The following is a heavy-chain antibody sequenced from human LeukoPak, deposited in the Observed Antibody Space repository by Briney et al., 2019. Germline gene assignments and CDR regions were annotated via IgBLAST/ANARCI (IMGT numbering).Heavy chain of an antibody. D-gene: IGHD5-18*01. CDR2: IIPILGTA. CDR1: GGTFSSYA. Sequence: SVKVSCKASGGTFSSYAISWVRQAPGQGLEWMGGIIPILGTANYAQKFRGRVTITADESTSTAYMELSSLRSEDTAVYYCARDKDTAMAFDYWGQGTLVTVSS. CDR3: ARDKDTAMAFDY. J-gene: IGHJ4*02. V-gene: IGHV1-69*01.